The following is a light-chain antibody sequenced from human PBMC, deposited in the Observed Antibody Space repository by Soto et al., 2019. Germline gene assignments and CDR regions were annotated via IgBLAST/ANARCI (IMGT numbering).Light chain of an antibody. J-gene: IGKJ5*01. V-gene: IGKV1-27*01. Sequence: DIKMNQSPSSLSASVGDRSTITCRASQDISNYLAWYQQKPGKVPKLLIYSASTLQSGVPSRFSGSGSGTDFTLTISSLQPEDVATYFCQKYNSALTFGQGTRLEIK. CDR3: QKYNSALT. CDR1: QDISNY. CDR2: SAS.